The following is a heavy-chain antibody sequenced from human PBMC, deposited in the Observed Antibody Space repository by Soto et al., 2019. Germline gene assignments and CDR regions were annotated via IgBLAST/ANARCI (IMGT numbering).Heavy chain of an antibody. D-gene: IGHD6-19*01. Sequence: EVQLVESGGGLVQPGGSLRLSCAASGLIFSDYHMDWVRQAPGKGLEWVGRIRRKANSYTTEYAASVKGRSTISRDDSTDTLDLQMNSLKSEDTAVYYCAMLGGWSGGSSGMDVWGQGTTVTVSS. CDR3: AMLGGWSGGSSGMDV. CDR2: IRRKANSYTT. V-gene: IGHV3-72*01. CDR1: GLIFSDYH. J-gene: IGHJ6*02.